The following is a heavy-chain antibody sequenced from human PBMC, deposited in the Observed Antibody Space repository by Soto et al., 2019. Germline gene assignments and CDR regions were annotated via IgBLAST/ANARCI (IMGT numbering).Heavy chain of an antibody. D-gene: IGHD6-19*01. V-gene: IGHV1-69*13. Sequence: SVKVSCKASGGTFSSYAISWVRQAPGQGLEWMGGIIPIFGTANYAQKFQGRVTITADESTSTAYMELSSLRSEDTAVYNCARESGRAVAVPYYFDYWGQGTLVTVSS. J-gene: IGHJ4*02. CDR2: IIPIFGTA. CDR1: GGTFSSYA. CDR3: ARESGRAVAVPYYFDY.